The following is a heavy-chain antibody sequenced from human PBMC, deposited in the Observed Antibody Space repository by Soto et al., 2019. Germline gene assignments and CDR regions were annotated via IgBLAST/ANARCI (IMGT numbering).Heavy chain of an antibody. Sequence: PGESLKISCKASGYTFARSSIGWVRQMPGKGLEWMGIIYPANSETTYSPSFQGQVTISADMSISTAYLQWSSLKASDTAIYYCAPHHNYWKTWGQGTLVIVSS. V-gene: IGHV5-51*01. J-gene: IGHJ5*02. CDR3: APHHNYWKT. CDR2: IYPANSET. CDR1: GYTFARSS. D-gene: IGHD3-3*01.